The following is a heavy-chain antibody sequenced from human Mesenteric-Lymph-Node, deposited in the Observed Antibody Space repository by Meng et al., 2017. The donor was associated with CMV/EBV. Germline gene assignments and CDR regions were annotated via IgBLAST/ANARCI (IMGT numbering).Heavy chain of an antibody. CDR1: GFTFSSYA. CDR2: ISYDGSNK. CDR3: ARPTLVYSMRVGMDV. V-gene: IGHV3-30-3*01. J-gene: IGHJ6*02. D-gene: IGHD4-11*01. Sequence: GESLKISRAASGFTFSSYAMHWVRQAPGKGLEWVAVISYDGSNKYYADPVKGRFTIARDNAKNSLYLQMNSLRAEDTAVYYCARPTLVYSMRVGMDVWGQGTTVTVSS.